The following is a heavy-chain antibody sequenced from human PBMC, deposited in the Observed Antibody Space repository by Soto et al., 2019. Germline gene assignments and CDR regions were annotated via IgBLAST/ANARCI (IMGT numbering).Heavy chain of an antibody. CDR1: GFTFSSYG. Sequence: GGSLRLSCAASGFTFSSYGMHWVRQAPGKGLEWVAVIWYDGSNKYYADSVKGRFTISRDNSKNTLYLQMNSLGAEDTAVYYCAIAAGDDSSGLNWLDPWGQGTLVTVSS. CDR2: IWYDGSNK. V-gene: IGHV3-33*01. CDR3: AIAAGDDSSGLNWLDP. D-gene: IGHD3-22*01. J-gene: IGHJ5*02.